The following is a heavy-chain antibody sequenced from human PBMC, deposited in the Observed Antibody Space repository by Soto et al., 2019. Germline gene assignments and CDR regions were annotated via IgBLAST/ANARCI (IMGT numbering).Heavy chain of an antibody. J-gene: IGHJ4*02. CDR1: GGSFSGYY. V-gene: IGHV4-34*01. D-gene: IGHD3-10*01. CDR3: ARGYYYGSGSYWKYYFDY. CDR2: INHSGST. Sequence: SETLSLTCAVYGGSFSGYYWSWIRQPPGKGLEWIGEINHSGSTNYNPSLKSRVTISVDTSKNQFSLKLSSVTAADTAVYYCARGYYYGSGSYWKYYFDYWGQGTLVTVYS.